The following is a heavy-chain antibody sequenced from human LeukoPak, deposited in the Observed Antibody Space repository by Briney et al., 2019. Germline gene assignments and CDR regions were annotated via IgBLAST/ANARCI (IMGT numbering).Heavy chain of an antibody. J-gene: IGHJ6*02. CDR3: AKDTKGSWHYPYYYAMHV. CDR1: GFTFSNYA. CDR2: ISYDGSNK. V-gene: IGHV3-30*18. Sequence: GRSLRLSCAASGFTFSNYAMHWVRQAPGKGLEWVAVISYDGSNKYYTDSVKGRFTISRDNSKNTLYLQMNSLSAEDTAVYYCAKDTKGSWHYPYYYAMHVWGQGTTVTVSS. D-gene: IGHD6-13*01.